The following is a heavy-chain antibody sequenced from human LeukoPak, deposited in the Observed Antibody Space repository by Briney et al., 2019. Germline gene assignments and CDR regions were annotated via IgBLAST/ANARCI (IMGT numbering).Heavy chain of an antibody. Sequence: SQTLSLTCTVSGGSISSGSYYWSWIRQPAGKGLEWIGRIYTSGSTNYNPSLKSRVTISVDTSKNQFSLKLSSVTAADTAVYYCASARLRLGELSFPPDYWGQGTLVTVSS. CDR2: IYTSGST. CDR1: GGSISSGSYY. D-gene: IGHD3-16*02. V-gene: IGHV4-61*02. CDR3: ASARLRLGELSFPPDY. J-gene: IGHJ4*02.